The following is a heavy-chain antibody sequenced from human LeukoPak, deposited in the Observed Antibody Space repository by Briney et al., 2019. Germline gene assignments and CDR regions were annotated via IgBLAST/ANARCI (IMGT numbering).Heavy chain of an antibody. CDR1: GFIVSGNY. CDR2: IYYSGNT. J-gene: IGHJ4*02. V-gene: IGHV3-66*01. CDR3: ARVSFLYYFDY. Sequence: GGSLRLSCAASGFIVSGNYISWVRQAPGKGLEWVSVIYYSGNTYYADSVRGRFTISTDNFKNTLYLQMNSLRAEDTAVYYCARVSFLYYFDYWGQGTLVTVSS.